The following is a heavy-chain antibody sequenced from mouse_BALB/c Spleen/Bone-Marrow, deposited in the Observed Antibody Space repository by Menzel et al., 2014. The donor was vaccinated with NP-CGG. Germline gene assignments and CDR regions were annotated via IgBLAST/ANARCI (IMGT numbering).Heavy chain of an antibody. V-gene: IGHV14-3*02. CDR2: IDPVNGNT. CDR3: ARTLILRYWYFDV. CDR1: GFNIKDTY. D-gene: IGHD1-1*01. Sequence: VQLQQSGAELVKPGASVKLSCTASGFNIKDTYMHWVKKRPEQGLEWIGRIDPVNGNTKYDPKFQGKAPITADTSSNTAYLQLSSLTSEGTAVYYCARTLILRYWYFDVWGAGTTVTVSS. J-gene: IGHJ1*01.